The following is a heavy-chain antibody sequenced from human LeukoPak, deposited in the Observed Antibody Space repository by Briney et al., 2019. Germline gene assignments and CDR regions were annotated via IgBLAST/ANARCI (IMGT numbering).Heavy chain of an antibody. CDR3: ARFRFAGSGYYYYYYGMDV. J-gene: IGHJ6*02. Sequence: SETLSLTCAVYGGSFSGYYWSWIRQPPGKGLEWIGEINHSGSTNYNPSLKSRVTISVDTSKNQFSLKLSSVTAADTAVYYCARFRFAGSGYYYYYYGMDVWGQGTTVTVSS. CDR2: INHSGST. D-gene: IGHD3-22*01. CDR1: GGSFSGYY. V-gene: IGHV4-34*01.